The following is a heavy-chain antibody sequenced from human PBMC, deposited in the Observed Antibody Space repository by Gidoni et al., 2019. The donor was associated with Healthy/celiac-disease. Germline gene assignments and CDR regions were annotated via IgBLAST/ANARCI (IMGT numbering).Heavy chain of an antibody. J-gene: IGHJ6*02. V-gene: IGHV3-30*01. D-gene: IGHD2-2*01. CDR3: ARDFVVGWSLKNYYYGMDV. CDR2: ISYDGSNK. CDR1: GLTFSSYA. Sequence: QVQLVESGGGVVQPGRSLRLSCSASGLTFSSYAMPWVRQAPGKGLEWVAVISYDGSNKYYADSVKGRFTISRDNSKNTLYLQMNSLRAEDTAVYYCARDFVVGWSLKNYYYGMDVWGQGTTVTVSS.